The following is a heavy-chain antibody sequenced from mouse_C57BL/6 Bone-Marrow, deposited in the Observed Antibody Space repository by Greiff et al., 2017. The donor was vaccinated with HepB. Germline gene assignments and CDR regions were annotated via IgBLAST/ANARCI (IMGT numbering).Heavy chain of an antibody. V-gene: IGHV6-3*01. Sequence: EVMLVESGGGLVQPGGSMKLSCVASGFTFSNYWMNWVRQSPEKGLEWVAQIRLKSDNYATHYAESVKGRFTISRDDSKSSVYLQMNNLRAEDTGIYYCTVTTVVATSDFDYWGQGTTLTVSS. CDR3: TVTTVVATSDFDY. J-gene: IGHJ2*01. CDR1: GFTFSNYW. D-gene: IGHD1-1*01. CDR2: IRLKSDNYAT.